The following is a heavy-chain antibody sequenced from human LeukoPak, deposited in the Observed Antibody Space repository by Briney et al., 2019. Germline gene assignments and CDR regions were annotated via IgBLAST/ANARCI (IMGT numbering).Heavy chain of an antibody. V-gene: IGHV4-59*01. CDR3: ARYNWNDSDFYYYYMDV. J-gene: IGHJ6*03. CDR1: GDSISGFY. Sequence: PSETLSLTRTVSGDSISGFYWSWIRQPPGKGLEWIGYIYYSGSTYYNPSLKSRVTISVDTSKNQFSLELSSVTAADTAVYYCARYNWNDSDFYYYYMDVWGKGTTVTVSS. CDR2: IYYSGST. D-gene: IGHD1-1*01.